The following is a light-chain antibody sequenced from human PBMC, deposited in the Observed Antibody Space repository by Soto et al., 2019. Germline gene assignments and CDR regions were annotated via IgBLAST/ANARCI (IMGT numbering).Light chain of an antibody. Sequence: QSVLTQPPSASGSPGQSVTISCTGTSSDVGYYMVGSWYQQQSGKAPKLIIYEVSKRPSGVRDRFSGSKSGNSASLTVSGLQDEDEADYYCSSYGGYNNFVFGGGTKLTVL. CDR3: SSYGGYNNFV. V-gene: IGLV2-8*01. CDR1: SSDVGYYMV. CDR2: EVS. J-gene: IGLJ2*01.